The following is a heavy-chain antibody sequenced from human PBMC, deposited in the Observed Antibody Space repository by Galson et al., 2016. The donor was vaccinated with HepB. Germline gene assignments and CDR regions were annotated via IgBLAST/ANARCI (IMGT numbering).Heavy chain of an antibody. CDR3: ARENFYWLDV. CDR1: GFTFSSYY. D-gene: IGHD2/OR15-2a*01. Sequence: SLRLSCAASGFTFSSYYMTWVRQDPGKGLEWVAKIQQDGSEKYFVDSVKGRFTISSDNAKNSLYLQIHSLRAEDTAVDYCARENFYWLDVWGQGTLVPVSS. CDR2: IQQDGSEK. V-gene: IGHV3-7*03. J-gene: IGHJ4*01.